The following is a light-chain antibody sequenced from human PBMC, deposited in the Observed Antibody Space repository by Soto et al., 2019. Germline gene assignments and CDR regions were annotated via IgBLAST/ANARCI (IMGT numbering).Light chain of an antibody. CDR1: NSDVGGYDY. CDR2: DVT. J-gene: IGLJ1*01. V-gene: IGLV2-14*03. Sequence: QSALAQPASVSGSPGQSITISCTGSNSDVGGYDYVSWYQHHPGKAPKLIIYDVTNRPSGVSNRFSGSKFGNTASLTISGLQAEDEAYYYCSSFTTSSTRVLGTGTKVTVL. CDR3: SSFTTSSTRV.